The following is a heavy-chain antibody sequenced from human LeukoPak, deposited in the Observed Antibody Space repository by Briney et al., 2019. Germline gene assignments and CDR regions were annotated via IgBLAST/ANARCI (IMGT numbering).Heavy chain of an antibody. Sequence: ASVKVSCKASGYTFISYYMHWVRQAPGQGLEWMGIINPSGGSTSYAQKFQGRVTMTRDTSTSTVYMELSSLRSEDTAVYYCAREAYCSGTSCYIATVTSSAKNWFDPWGQGTLVTVSS. CDR2: INPSGGST. V-gene: IGHV1-46*01. J-gene: IGHJ5*02. CDR1: GYTFISYY. CDR3: AREAYCSGTSCYIATVTSSAKNWFDP. D-gene: IGHD2-2*02.